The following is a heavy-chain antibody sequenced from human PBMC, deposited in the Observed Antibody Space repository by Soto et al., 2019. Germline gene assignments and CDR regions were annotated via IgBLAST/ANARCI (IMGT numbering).Heavy chain of an antibody. D-gene: IGHD3-3*01. CDR2: IKQDGSEK. Sequence: GSLRLSCAASGFTFSSYWMSWVRQAPGKGLEWVANIKQDGSEKYYVDSVKGRFTISRDNAKNSLYLQMNSLRAEDTAVYYCARDWRSDYDCWSDYSASFDYWSQGTLVTVSS. CDR1: GFTFSSYW. V-gene: IGHV3-7*01. CDR3: ARDWRSDYDCWSDYSASFDY. J-gene: IGHJ4*01.